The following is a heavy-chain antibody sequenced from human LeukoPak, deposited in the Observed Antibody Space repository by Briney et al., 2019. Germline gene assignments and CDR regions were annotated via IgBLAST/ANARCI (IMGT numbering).Heavy chain of an antibody. CDR2: IRYDGSNK. Sequence: GGSLRLSCAASGFTFSSYGMHWVRQAPGKGLEWVAFIRYDGSNKHYADSVKGRFTISRDNSKNTLYLQMNSLRAEDTAVYYCATDTYYYGSGSPDALDYWGQGTLVTVSS. J-gene: IGHJ4*02. V-gene: IGHV3-30*02. CDR1: GFTFSSYG. D-gene: IGHD3-10*01. CDR3: ATDTYYYGSGSPDALDY.